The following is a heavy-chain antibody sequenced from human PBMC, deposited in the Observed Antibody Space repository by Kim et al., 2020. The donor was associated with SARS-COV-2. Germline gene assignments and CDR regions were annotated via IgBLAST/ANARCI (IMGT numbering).Heavy chain of an antibody. CDR1: GGSFSGYY. D-gene: IGHD1-26*01. J-gene: IGHJ4*02. Sequence: SENRALTGAGYGGSFSGYYWSWIRQPPGKGLEWIGEINHSGSTNYNPSLKSRVTISVDTSKNQFSLKLSSVTAADTAVYYCARVRSGSYPRGLFDYWGQGTLVTVSS. V-gene: IGHV4-34*01. CDR2: INHSGST. CDR3: ARVRSGSYPRGLFDY.